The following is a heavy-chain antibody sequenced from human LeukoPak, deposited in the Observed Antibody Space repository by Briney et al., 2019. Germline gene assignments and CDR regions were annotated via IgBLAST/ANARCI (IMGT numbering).Heavy chain of an antibody. Sequence: GGSLRLSCAASGFTFSSYSMNCVRQAPGKGLEWVSSISSSSSYIYYADSVKGRFTISRDNAKNTLYLQMNSLRAEDTAGYYCARCPGTVVPSAVHDALDIWGQGTMVTVSS. CDR1: GFTFSSYS. CDR3: ARCPGTVVPSAVHDALDI. J-gene: IGHJ3*02. D-gene: IGHD6-19*01. CDR2: ISSSSSYI. V-gene: IGHV3-21*01.